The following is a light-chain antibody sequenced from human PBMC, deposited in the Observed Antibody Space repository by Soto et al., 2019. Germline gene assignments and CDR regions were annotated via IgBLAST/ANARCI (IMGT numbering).Light chain of an antibody. J-gene: IGLJ1*01. CDR3: ASYTSSSTYV. CDR1: GNDIGAYDY. Sequence: QSVLTQPTSVSGSPGQSIAIPCTGNGNDIGAYDYVSWYQQHPGKAPRLMIYEVSNRPSGVSNRFSGSKSGNTASLTISGLQAEDEADYYCASYTSSSTYVFGTGTKVTVL. CDR2: EVS. V-gene: IGLV2-14*01.